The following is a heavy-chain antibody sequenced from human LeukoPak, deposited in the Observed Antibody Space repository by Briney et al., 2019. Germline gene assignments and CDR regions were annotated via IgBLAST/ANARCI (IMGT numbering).Heavy chain of an antibody. Sequence: APVKVSCKAFDSTFNSQGFSWVRQAPGQGLEWMGWISAYNGNTRFARKLQDRVSMTTDTSTTTAYMELRSLTSDDTATYYCARDSTLCRGTNCYQNDPFDIWGQGTMVTVSS. CDR1: DSTFNSQG. CDR3: ARDSTLCRGTNCYQNDPFDI. CDR2: ISAYNGNT. D-gene: IGHD2-2*01. V-gene: IGHV1-18*01. J-gene: IGHJ3*02.